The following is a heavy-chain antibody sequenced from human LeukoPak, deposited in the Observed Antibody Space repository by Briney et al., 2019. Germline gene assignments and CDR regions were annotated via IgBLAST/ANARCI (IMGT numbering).Heavy chain of an antibody. CDR2: INYDGDVK. D-gene: IGHD4-17*01. V-gene: IGHV3-74*01. Sequence: GGSLRLSCAASGFTFSSYWMHWVRQPPGKGLEWISRINYDGDVKGYADSVKGRFSISRDNAKNTLYLQMDSLRDEDTALYYCARSSRTVTPLDYWGQGTLVTVSS. CDR1: GFTFSSYW. CDR3: ARSSRTVTPLDY. J-gene: IGHJ4*02.